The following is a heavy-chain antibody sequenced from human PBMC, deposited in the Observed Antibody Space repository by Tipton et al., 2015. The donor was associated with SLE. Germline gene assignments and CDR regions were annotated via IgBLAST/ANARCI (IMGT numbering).Heavy chain of an antibody. Sequence: GLVKPSETLSLTCTVSGDSISGHYRSWIRQHPGKGLEWIGYIYYSGNTYYNPSLKSRAFISVDTSNNQFSLKLSSVTAADTAVYYCARHNYGGIGFDPWGQGTLVTVSS. J-gene: IGHJ5*02. CDR2: IYYSGNT. D-gene: IGHD4-23*01. CDR3: ARHNYGGIGFDP. CDR1: GDSISGHY. V-gene: IGHV4-31*03.